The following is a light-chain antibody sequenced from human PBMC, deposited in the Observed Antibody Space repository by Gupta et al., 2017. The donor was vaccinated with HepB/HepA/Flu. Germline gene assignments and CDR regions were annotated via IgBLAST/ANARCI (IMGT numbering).Light chain of an antibody. CDR2: AVI. CDR1: NTDVGNYNH. Sequence: QSALTQPPSVSGCPGQTVTISCTGTNTDVGNYNHVSWYQQQQSKAPKIMIYAVIKRPSGIPDRFSGSKSGNTASLTISGLQAEDEADYYCCSYAGTYTYVFGNGTKVTVL. V-gene: IGLV2-11*01. CDR3: CSYAGTYTYV. J-gene: IGLJ1*01.